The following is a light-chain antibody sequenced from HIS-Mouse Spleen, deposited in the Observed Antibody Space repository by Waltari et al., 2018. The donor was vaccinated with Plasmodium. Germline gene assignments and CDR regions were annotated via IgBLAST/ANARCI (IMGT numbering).Light chain of an antibody. Sequence: QSALTQPRSVYGSPGPYVTISCTGTSSDVGGYNSFSWYKQHPGKAPKLMSYDVSKRPSGVPDRCSGSKSGNTASLTISGLQAEDEADYYCCSYAGSYTWVFGGGTKLTVL. CDR2: DVS. CDR1: SSDVGGYNS. V-gene: IGLV2-11*01. CDR3: CSYAGSYTWV. J-gene: IGLJ2*01.